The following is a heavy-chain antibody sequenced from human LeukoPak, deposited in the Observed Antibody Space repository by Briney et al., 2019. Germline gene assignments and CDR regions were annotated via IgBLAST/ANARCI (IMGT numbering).Heavy chain of an antibody. CDR2: IKPDSGDT. J-gene: IGHJ4*02. CDR1: GYTFSGYY. CDR3: ARMYCSSSSCYAYFDY. V-gene: IGHV1-2*02. Sequence: ASVKVSCKASGYTFSGYYIHWVRQAPGQGLEWMGLIKPDSGDTNYAQNFRGRVTMTTDTSTSTAYMELRSLRSDDTAVYYCARMYCSSSSCYAYFDYWGQGTLVTVSS. D-gene: IGHD2-2*01.